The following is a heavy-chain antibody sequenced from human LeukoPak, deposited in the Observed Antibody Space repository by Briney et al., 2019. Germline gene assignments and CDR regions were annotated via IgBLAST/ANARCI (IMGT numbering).Heavy chain of an antibody. J-gene: IGHJ4*02. CDR1: GYTFTSYG. V-gene: IGHV1-18*01. Sequence: GASVKVSCKASGYTFTSYGIIWVRQAPGQGLQWMGWISAHNGKTNYAQNLQGRVTMTTDTSTNTVYLELRSLTSDDTAVYYCARAGTTLLPDYWGQGTPVTVSS. D-gene: IGHD4-11*01. CDR2: ISAHNGKT. CDR3: ARAGTTLLPDY.